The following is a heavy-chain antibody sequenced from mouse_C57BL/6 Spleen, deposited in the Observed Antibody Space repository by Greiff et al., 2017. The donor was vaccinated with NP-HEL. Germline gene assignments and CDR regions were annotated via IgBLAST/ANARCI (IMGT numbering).Heavy chain of an antibody. CDR2: IYPGDGDT. Sequence: VQLQQSGPELVKPGASVKISCKASGYAFSSSWMNWVKQRPGKGLEWIGRIYPGDGDTNYNEKFKGKATLTADKSSSTAYMQLSSLTSEDSAVYFCARYGYDDAMDYWGQGTSVTVSS. CDR1: GYAFSSSW. J-gene: IGHJ4*01. D-gene: IGHD2-2*01. V-gene: IGHV1-82*01. CDR3: ARYGYDDAMDY.